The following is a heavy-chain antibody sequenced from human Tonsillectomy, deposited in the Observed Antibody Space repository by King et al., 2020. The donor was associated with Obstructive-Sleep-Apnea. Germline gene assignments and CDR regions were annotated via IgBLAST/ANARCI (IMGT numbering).Heavy chain of an antibody. CDR3: ARQGGVRGVIKGPVDY. CDR1: GGSISSSSYY. CDR2: IYYSSST. D-gene: IGHD3-10*01. Sequence: QLQESGPGLVKPSETLSLTCTVSGGSISSSSYYWGWIRQPPGQGLEWIGSIYYSSSTHYNPSLKIRVTISVDTSKNQFSLQLSSVTAADTAVYYCARQGGVRGVIKGPVDYWGQGTLVTVSS. V-gene: IGHV4-39*01. J-gene: IGHJ4*02.